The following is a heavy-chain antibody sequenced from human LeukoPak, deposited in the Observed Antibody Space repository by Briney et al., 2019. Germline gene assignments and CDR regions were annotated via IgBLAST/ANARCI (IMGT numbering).Heavy chain of an antibody. D-gene: IGHD2-2*02. J-gene: IGHJ5*02. CDR3: ARKPDPLRDIVVVPAAIGAWFDP. V-gene: IGHV4-34*01. Sequence: SETLSLTCAVYGGSFSGYYWSWIRQPPGKGLEWIGEINHSGSTNYNPSLKSRVTISVDTSKNQFSLKLSSVTAADTAVYYCARKPDPLRDIVVVPAAIGAWFDPWDQGTLVTVSS. CDR1: GGSFSGYY. CDR2: INHSGST.